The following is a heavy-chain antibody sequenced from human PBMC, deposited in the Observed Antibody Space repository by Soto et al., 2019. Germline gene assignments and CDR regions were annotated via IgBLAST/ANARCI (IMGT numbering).Heavy chain of an antibody. CDR1: GDSLGNYY. CDR2: VSSSGNT. J-gene: IGHJ6*02. V-gene: IGHV4-4*07. D-gene: IGHD3-9*01. Sequence: PSETLSLTCTVSGDSLGNYYWFWIRQPVGKGLEWIGRVSSSGNTNANPTLNSRATMSIDTSKNQFSLRLRSVTAADTAVYYCAKADYETLTGSYAMEVWGQGXTVTVSS. CDR3: AKADYETLTGSYAMEV.